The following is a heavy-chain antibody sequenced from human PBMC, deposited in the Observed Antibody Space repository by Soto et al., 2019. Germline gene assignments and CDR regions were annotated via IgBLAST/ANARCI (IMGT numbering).Heavy chain of an antibody. CDR1: GYTFTSYY. V-gene: IGHV1-3*01. J-gene: IGHJ4*02. Sequence: ASVKVSCKASGYTFTSYYMHWVRLAPGQGLEWMGWINAGNGNTKYSQKFQGRVTITRDTSASTAYMELSSLRSEDTAVYYCARAVYYFWSGYFDYWGQGTLVTVSS. CDR3: ARAVYYFWSGYFDY. CDR2: INAGNGNT. D-gene: IGHD3-3*01.